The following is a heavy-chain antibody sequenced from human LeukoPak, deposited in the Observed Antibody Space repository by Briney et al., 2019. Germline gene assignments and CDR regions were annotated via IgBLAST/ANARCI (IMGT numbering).Heavy chain of an antibody. CDR3: AKDASPYYYDSSGYQSCIDY. V-gene: IGHV3-30*02. CDR1: GFTFSSYG. CDR2: IRYDGSNK. D-gene: IGHD3-22*01. Sequence: GESLRLSCAASGFTFSSYGMHWVRQAPGKGLEWVAFIRYDGSNKYYADSVKGRFTISRDNSKNTLYPQMNSLRAEDTAVYYCAKDASPYYYDSSGYQSCIDYWGQGTLVTVSS. J-gene: IGHJ4*02.